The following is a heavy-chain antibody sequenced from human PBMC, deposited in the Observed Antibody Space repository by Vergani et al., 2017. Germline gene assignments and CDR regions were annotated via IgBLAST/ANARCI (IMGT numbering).Heavy chain of an antibody. D-gene: IGHD1-1*01. Sequence: EVQLVESGGGLVKPGGSLRLSCAASGFTFSSYSMNWVRQAPGKGLEWVSSISSSSSYIYYADSVKGRFTISRDNAKNSLYLQMNSLRAEDTAVYYCAREGTGMGAFDIWGQGTMVTVSS. CDR3: AREGTGMGAFDI. CDR2: ISSSSSYI. J-gene: IGHJ3*02. V-gene: IGHV3-21*01. CDR1: GFTFSSYS.